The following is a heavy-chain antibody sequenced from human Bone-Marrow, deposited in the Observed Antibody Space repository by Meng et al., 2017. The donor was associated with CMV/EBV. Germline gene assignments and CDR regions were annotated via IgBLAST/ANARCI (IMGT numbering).Heavy chain of an antibody. D-gene: IGHD2-2*02. CDR1: GFTFSTYTM. V-gene: IGHV4/OR15-8*01. CDR3: AREREDCSSTSCYRDQSPVDP. J-gene: IGHJ5*02. CDR2: IYHSGST. Sequence: ESLKISCVASGFTFSTYTMSWVRQPPGKGLEWIGEIYHSGSTNYNPSLKSRVTISVDKSKNQFSLKLSSVTAADTAVYYCAREREDCSSTSCYRDQSPVDPWGQGTLVTVSS.